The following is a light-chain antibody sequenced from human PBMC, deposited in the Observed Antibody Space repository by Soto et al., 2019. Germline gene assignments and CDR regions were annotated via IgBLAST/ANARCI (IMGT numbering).Light chain of an antibody. CDR3: QTWGTGTHVV. Sequence: QLVLTQSPSASASLGASVKLTCTLSSGHSSYAIAWHQQQPEKGPRYLMKLNSDGSHSKGGGIPDRFSGSSSGAERYLTISSLQSEEEADYYCQTWGTGTHVVFGGGTKLTVL. J-gene: IGLJ2*01. V-gene: IGLV4-69*01. CDR2: LNSDGSH. CDR1: SGHSSYA.